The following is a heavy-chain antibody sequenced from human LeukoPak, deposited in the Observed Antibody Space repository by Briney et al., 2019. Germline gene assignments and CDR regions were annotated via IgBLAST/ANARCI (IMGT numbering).Heavy chain of an antibody. CDR3: ARDSGNGDFDY. D-gene: IGHD1-1*01. Sequence: SETLSLTCAVYGGSFSGYYWSWIRQPPGKGLEWIGEINHSGSTNYNPSLKSRVTISVDTSKNQFSLKLSSVTAADTAVYYCARDSGNGDFDYWGQGTLVTVSS. J-gene: IGHJ4*02. CDR1: GGSFSGYY. CDR2: INHSGST. V-gene: IGHV4-34*01.